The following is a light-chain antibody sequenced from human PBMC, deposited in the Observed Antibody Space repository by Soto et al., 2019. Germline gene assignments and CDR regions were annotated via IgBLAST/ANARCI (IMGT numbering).Light chain of an antibody. J-gene: IGKJ2*01. CDR1: QSVSRK. CDR2: RAS. CDR3: QQYHDWHPYT. Sequence: EIWMTQFPATLSVSPGERATLSCWASQSVSRKLAWYQQKPGQAPRLLIYRASTMATGIPARFSGSGSGTEFTLTISSLKPEDFAVYYCQQYHDWHPYTFGQGTKVDIK. V-gene: IGKV3-15*01.